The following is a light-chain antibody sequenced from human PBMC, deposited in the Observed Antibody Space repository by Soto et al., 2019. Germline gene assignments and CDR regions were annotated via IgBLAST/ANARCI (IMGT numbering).Light chain of an antibody. CDR2: DTS. CDR1: QDISNY. CDR3: QQYDKLVA. J-gene: IGKJ2*01. Sequence: DIQMTQSPASLSASVGDRVTITCQASQDISNYLNWYRQKAGKAPKLLIYDTSELHTGVPSRFSGSGSGTEFTFTISSLQPEDSATYYCQQYDKLVAFGQGTKLEIK. V-gene: IGKV1-33*01.